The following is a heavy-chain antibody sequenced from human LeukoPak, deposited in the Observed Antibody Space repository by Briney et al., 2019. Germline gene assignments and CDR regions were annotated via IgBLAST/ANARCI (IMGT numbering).Heavy chain of an antibody. Sequence: SVKVSCKASGGTFSSYAISWVRQAPGQGLEWMGGIIPILGTANYAQKFQGRVTITADESTSTAYMELSSLRSEDTAVYYCARDLTYSSGWYFDYWGQGTLVTVSS. V-gene: IGHV1-69*13. CDR1: GGTFSSYA. J-gene: IGHJ4*02. CDR3: ARDLTYSSGWYFDY. CDR2: IIPILGTA. D-gene: IGHD6-19*01.